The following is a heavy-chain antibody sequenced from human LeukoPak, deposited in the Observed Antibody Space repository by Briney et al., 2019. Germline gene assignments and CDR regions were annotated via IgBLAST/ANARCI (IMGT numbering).Heavy chain of an antibody. CDR2: XXGSGGST. CDR3: AKAKLLWFGESQYYFDY. CDR1: GFTFSSYA. J-gene: IGHJ4*02. D-gene: IGHD3-10*01. Sequence: GGSLRLSCAASGFTFSSYAMSWVRQAPGKGLEWVXXXXGSGGSTYYADSVKGRFTISRDNSKNTLYLQMNSLRAEDTAVYYCAKAKLLWFGESQYYFDYWGQGTLVTVSS. V-gene: IGHV3-23*01.